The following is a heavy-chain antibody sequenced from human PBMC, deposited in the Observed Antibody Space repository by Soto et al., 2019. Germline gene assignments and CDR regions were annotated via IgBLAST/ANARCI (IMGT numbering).Heavy chain of an antibody. V-gene: IGHV6-1*01. J-gene: IGHJ6*02. Sequence: QTLSLTCAISGDSVSSNSAAWNWIRQSPSRGLEWLGRTYYRSKWYNDYAVSVKSRITINPDTSKNQFSLQLNSVTPEDTAVYYCARGGAAAGLQYYYYYGMDVWGQGTTVTVSS. CDR2: TYYRSKWYN. CDR1: GDSVSSNSAA. CDR3: ARGGAAAGLQYYYYYGMDV. D-gene: IGHD6-13*01.